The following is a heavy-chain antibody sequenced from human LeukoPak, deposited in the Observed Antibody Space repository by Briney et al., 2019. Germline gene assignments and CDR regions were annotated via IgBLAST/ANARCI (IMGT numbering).Heavy chain of an antibody. J-gene: IGHJ6*03. CDR2: IYYSGST. V-gene: IGHV4-59*08. CDR1: GGSISSYY. Sequence: SETLSLTCTVSGGSISSYYWSWIRQPPGKGLEWIGYIYYSGSTNYNPSLKSRVTISVDTSKNQLSLKLSSVTAADTAVYYCAGGYSSSWPYYYYYHMDVWGKGTTVTVSS. D-gene: IGHD6-13*01. CDR3: AGGYSSSWPYYYYYHMDV.